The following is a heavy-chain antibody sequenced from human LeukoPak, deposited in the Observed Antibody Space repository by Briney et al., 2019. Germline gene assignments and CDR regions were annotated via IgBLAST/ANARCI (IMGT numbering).Heavy chain of an antibody. Sequence: PSETLSLTCAVYGGSFSGYYWSWIRQPPGKGLEWIGEINHSGSTNYNPSLKSRVTISVDTSKNQFSLKLSSVTAADTAVYYCARARRYNWNPRRYFDYWGQGTLVTVSS. CDR1: GGSFSGYY. CDR2: INHSGST. V-gene: IGHV4-34*01. CDR3: ARARRYNWNPRRYFDY. D-gene: IGHD1-20*01. J-gene: IGHJ4*02.